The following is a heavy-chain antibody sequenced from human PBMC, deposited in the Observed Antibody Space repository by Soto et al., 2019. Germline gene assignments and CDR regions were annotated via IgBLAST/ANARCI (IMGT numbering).Heavy chain of an antibody. D-gene: IGHD2-15*01. CDR1: GGTFSSYA. Sequence: SVKVSCMASGGTFSSYAISWVRQAPGQGLERMGGIIPIFGTANYAQKFQGRVTITADESTSTAYMELSSLRSEDTAVYYCAREGYCSGGSCYSEDFFDGMDVWGQGTTVTVSS. CDR3: AREGYCSGGSCYSEDFFDGMDV. V-gene: IGHV1-69*13. J-gene: IGHJ6*02. CDR2: IIPIFGTA.